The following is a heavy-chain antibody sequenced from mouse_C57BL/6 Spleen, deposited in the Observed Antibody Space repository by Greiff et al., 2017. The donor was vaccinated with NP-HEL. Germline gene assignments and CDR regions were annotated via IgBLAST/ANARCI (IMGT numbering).Heavy chain of an antibody. CDR3: ARLMGRNYAMDY. CDR1: GFTFSDYY. J-gene: IGHJ4*01. V-gene: IGHV5-12*01. Sequence: DVQLVESGGGLVQPGGSLKLSCAASGFTFSDYYMYWVRQTPEKRLEWVAYISNGGGSTYYPDTVKGRFTISRDNAKNTLYLQMSRLKSEDTAMYYCARLMGRNYAMDYWGQGTSVTVSS. CDR2: ISNGGGST. D-gene: IGHD4-1*01.